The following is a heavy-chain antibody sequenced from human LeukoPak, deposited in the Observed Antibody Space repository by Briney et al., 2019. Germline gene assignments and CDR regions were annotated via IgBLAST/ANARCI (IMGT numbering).Heavy chain of an antibody. V-gene: IGHV3-23*01. D-gene: IGHD6-25*01. CDR1: GFAFRSYA. J-gene: IGHJ4*02. Sequence: PGESLRLSCTASGFAFRSYAMAWVRQAPGKGLEGVAAIGSDGDRVHEDSVKGRFTISRDNSKSTLYLQMDNLRAEDTAVYFCAKSAGAATIYFDSWGQGALVTVSS. CDR3: AKSAGAATIYFDS. CDR2: IGSDGDR.